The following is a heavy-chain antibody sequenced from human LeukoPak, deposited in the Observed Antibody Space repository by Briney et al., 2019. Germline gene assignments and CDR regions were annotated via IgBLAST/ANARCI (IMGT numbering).Heavy chain of an antibody. CDR2: ISGSGGST. Sequence: GGSLRLSCAASGFTFSSYAMSWVRQAPGRGLGWVSAISGSGGSTYYADSVKGRFTISRDNSKNTLYLQMNSLRAEDTTVYYCAGRSEGADPYWGQGTLVTVSS. D-gene: IGHD1-26*01. V-gene: IGHV3-23*01. J-gene: IGHJ4*02. CDR3: AGRSEGADPY. CDR1: GFTFSSYA.